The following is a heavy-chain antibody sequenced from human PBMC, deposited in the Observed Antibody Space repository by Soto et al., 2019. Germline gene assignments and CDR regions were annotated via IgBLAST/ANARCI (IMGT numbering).Heavy chain of an antibody. D-gene: IGHD3-9*01. Sequence: PSETLSLTCTVSGGSISSGGYYWSWIRQHPGKGLEWIGYIYYSGSTYYNPSLKSRVTISVDTSKNQFSLKLSSVTAADTAVYYCARVTDDSFTAHPYYFAYWGQGTVVTVYS. CDR2: IYYSGST. V-gene: IGHV4-31*03. CDR1: GGSISSGGYY. J-gene: IGHJ4*02. CDR3: ARVTDDSFTAHPYYFAY.